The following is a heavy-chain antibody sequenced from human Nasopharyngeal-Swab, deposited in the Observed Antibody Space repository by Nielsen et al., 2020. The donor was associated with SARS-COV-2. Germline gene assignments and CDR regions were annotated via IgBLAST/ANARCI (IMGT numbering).Heavy chain of an antibody. D-gene: IGHD3-10*01. CDR3: ARARSYGSGRNPKGGGNFDY. Sequence: RQAPGKGLEWIGSIYYSGSTYYNPSLKSRVTISVDTSKNQFSLKLSSVTAADTAVYYCARARSYGSGRNPKGGGNFDYWGQGTLVTV. J-gene: IGHJ4*02. V-gene: IGHV4-39*01. CDR2: IYYSGST.